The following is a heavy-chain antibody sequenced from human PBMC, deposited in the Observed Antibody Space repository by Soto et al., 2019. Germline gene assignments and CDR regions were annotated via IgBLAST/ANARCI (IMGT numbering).Heavy chain of an antibody. Sequence: QVQLVQSGAEVKKPGSSVKVSCKASGGTFSSYAISWVRQAPGQGLEWMGGIIPIFGTANYAQKFQGRVTITADESTSTAYMELSSLRSEDTAVYYCATAMAAGPKTGYYYGMDVWGQGTTVTVSS. CDR1: GGTFSSYA. CDR3: ATAMAAGPKTGYYYGMDV. CDR2: IIPIFGTA. J-gene: IGHJ6*02. D-gene: IGHD6-13*01. V-gene: IGHV1-69*12.